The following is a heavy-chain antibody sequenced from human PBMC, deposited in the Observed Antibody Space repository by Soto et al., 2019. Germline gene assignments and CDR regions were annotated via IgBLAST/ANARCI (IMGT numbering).Heavy chain of an antibody. D-gene: IGHD2-15*01. V-gene: IGHV4-30-4*01. CDR2: IYYSGST. CDR1: GGSMSSGDYY. J-gene: IGHJ4*02. Sequence: QVQLQESGPGLVKPSQTLSLTCTVSGGSMSSGDYYWSWISQPPGKALEGIGYIYYSGSTYYNPSLKSPVTISVDTSKNQFSLRLSSVTAADTAVYYCASRGTTTYCSGGSCYARGFDYWGQGTLVTVSS. CDR3: ASRGTTTYCSGGSCYARGFDY.